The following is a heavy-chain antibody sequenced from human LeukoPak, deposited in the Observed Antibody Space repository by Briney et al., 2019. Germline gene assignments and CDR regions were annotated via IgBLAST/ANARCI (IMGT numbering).Heavy chain of an antibody. J-gene: IGHJ4*02. CDR1: GGSISSSSYY. CDR2: IYYSGST. CDR3: ARHCSGSYTFDY. D-gene: IGHD1-26*01. Sequence: SETLSLTCTVSGGSISSSSYYWGWIRQPPGKGLEWIGSIYYSGSTYYNPSLKSRVTISVDTSRNQFSLKLSSVTAADTAVYYCARHCSGSYTFDYWGQGTLVTVSS. V-gene: IGHV4-39*01.